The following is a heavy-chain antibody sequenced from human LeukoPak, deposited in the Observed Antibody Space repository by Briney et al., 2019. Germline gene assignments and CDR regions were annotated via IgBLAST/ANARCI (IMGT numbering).Heavy chain of an antibody. Sequence: GGSLRLSCAASGFTFSSYWMSWVRQAPGKGLEWVANIKQDGNEKNYVDSVKGRFTISRDNAKNSLYLQMNSLRAEDTAVYYCAELGITMIGGVWGRGTTVTISS. V-gene: IGHV3-7*01. D-gene: IGHD3-10*02. CDR3: AELGITMIGGV. J-gene: IGHJ6*04. CDR1: GFTFSSYW. CDR2: IKQDGNEK.